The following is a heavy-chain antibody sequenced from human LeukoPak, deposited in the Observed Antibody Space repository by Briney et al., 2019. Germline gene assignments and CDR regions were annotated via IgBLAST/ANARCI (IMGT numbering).Heavy chain of an antibody. Sequence: PSETLSLTCTVSGYSISSGYYWGWIRQPPGKGLEWIGSIYYSGSTYYNPSLKSRVTISVDTSKNQFSLKLSSVTAADTAVYYCARLPDYYYSYMDVWGKGTTVTISS. V-gene: IGHV4-38-2*02. CDR2: IYYSGST. CDR1: GYSISSGYY. J-gene: IGHJ6*03. D-gene: IGHD1-14*01. CDR3: ARLPDYYYSYMDV.